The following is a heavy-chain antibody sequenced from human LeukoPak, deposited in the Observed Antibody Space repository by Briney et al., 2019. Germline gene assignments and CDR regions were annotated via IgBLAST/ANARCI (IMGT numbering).Heavy chain of an antibody. V-gene: IGHV3-11*06. CDR2: ISSSSSYT. CDR1: GFTFSDYH. J-gene: IGHJ4*02. CDR3: ARAGYGDYSDY. Sequence: GGSLRLSCAASGFTFSDYHMSWIRQAPGKGLEWVSYISSSSSYTNYADSVKGRFTISRDNAKNSLYLQMNSLRAEDTAVYYCARAGYGDYSDYWGQGTLVTVSS. D-gene: IGHD4-17*01.